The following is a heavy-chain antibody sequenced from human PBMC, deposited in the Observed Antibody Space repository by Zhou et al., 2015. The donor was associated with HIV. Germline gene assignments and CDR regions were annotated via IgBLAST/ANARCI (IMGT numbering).Heavy chain of an antibody. CDR2: ISTYNGNT. J-gene: IGHJ3*02. D-gene: IGHD3-9*01. CDR1: GYTFPNYG. Sequence: QVQLVQSGAEVKKPGASVKVSCKASGYTFPNYGITWVRQAPGQGLEWMGWISTYNGNTHCAQHLQDRVTMTTDTSTSTAYMEVRALRSDDTAVYYCARGRNFDVRDALDIWGQGTVVTVSS. CDR3: ARGRNFDVRDALDI. V-gene: IGHV1-18*01.